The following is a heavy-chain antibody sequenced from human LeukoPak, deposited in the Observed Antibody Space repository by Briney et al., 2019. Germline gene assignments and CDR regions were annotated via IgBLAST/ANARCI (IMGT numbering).Heavy chain of an antibody. CDR1: GYAFTGYY. CDR3: ARAQYCSSTSCPYYYYGMDV. V-gene: IGHV1-2*02. CDR2: INPNSGGT. J-gene: IGHJ6*02. D-gene: IGHD2-2*01. Sequence: ASVKVSCKASGYAFTGYYMHWVRQAPGQGLECMGWINPNSGGTNYAQKFQGRVTMTRDTSISTAYMELSRLRSDDTAVYYCARAQYCSSTSCPYYYYGMDVWGQGTTVTVSS.